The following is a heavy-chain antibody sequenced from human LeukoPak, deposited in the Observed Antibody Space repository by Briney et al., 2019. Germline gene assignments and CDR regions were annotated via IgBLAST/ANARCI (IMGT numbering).Heavy chain of an antibody. Sequence: SVKVSCKASGYTFTTYGISWVRQAPGQGLEWMGWISAYKGNTNYAQKLQGRVTMTTDTSTSTAYMELRSLRSDVTAVYYCARDVRYTFDNWGQGTLVTVSS. CDR2: ISAYKGNT. CDR3: ARDVRYTFDN. D-gene: IGHD3-16*02. V-gene: IGHV1-18*01. CDR1: GYTFTTYG. J-gene: IGHJ4*02.